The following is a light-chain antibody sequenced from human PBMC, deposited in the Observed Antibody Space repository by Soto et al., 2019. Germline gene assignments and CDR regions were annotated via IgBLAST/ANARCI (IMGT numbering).Light chain of an antibody. J-gene: IGKJ2*01. V-gene: IGKV3-15*01. CDR2: DAS. CDR3: QQYDIWPPYS. CDR1: QNIRSS. Sequence: LVLTRSPASLYASPGERVNMYCRASQNIRSSLAWYQQRPGQAPRLLIYDASTRATGIPPRFSGGGSGTEFTVTISSLQSEDFAIYYCQQYDIWPPYSFGQGTKVDI.